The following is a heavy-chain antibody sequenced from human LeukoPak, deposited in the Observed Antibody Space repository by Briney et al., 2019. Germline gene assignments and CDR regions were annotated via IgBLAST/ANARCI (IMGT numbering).Heavy chain of an antibody. Sequence: GGSLRLSCAASGVTFSSFAMGWVRLAPGKGLQWISCIYGSNNNTYYTDSVTGRFTISRDNSKTTLFLQMNSLRAEDTAVYYCAKGISGSCYTGLGFWGQGTLVTVSS. CDR3: AKGISGSCYTGLGF. J-gene: IGHJ4*02. V-gene: IGHV3-23*05. D-gene: IGHD2-2*02. CDR2: IYGSNNNT. CDR1: GVTFSSFA.